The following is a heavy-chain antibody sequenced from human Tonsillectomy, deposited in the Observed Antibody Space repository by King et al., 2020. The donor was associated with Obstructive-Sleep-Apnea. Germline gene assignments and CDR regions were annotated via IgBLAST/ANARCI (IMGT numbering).Heavy chain of an antibody. CDR3: ARDMGYGDYVWLDY. D-gene: IGHD4-17*01. CDR2: ISSSSRYI. J-gene: IGHJ4*02. V-gene: IGHV3-21*01. Sequence: QLVQSGGGLVKPGGSLRLSCAASGFTFSSYSMNWVRQAPGKGLEWVSSISSSSRYIYYADSVKGRFTISRDNAKNSLYLQMNSLRAGDTAVYYCARDMGYGDYVWLDYWGQGTLVTVSS. CDR1: GFTFSSYS.